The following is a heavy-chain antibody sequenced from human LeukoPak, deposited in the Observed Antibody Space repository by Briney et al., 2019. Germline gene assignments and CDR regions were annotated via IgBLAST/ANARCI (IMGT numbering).Heavy chain of an antibody. D-gene: IGHD3-9*01. V-gene: IGHV3-21*01. J-gene: IGHJ4*02. Sequence: GGSLRLSCAAPGFTFSSYSMNWVRQAPGKGLEWVSSISSSSSYIYYADSVKGRFTISRDNAKNSLYLQMNSLRAEDTAVYYCASPLRYFDPGDYWGQGTLVTVSS. CDR2: ISSSSSYI. CDR1: GFTFSSYS. CDR3: ASPLRYFDPGDY.